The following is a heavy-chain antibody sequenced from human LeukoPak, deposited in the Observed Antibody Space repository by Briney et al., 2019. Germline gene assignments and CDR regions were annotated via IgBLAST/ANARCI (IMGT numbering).Heavy chain of an antibody. Sequence: GGSLRLSCAASGFTFSSYATSWVRQAPGKGLEWVSDISGSGGSTYYADSVKGRFTISRDNSKNTLYLQMNSLRAEDTAVYYCAKDRIVVVTANFDYWGQGTLVTVSS. V-gene: IGHV3-23*01. D-gene: IGHD2-21*02. CDR1: GFTFSSYA. CDR3: AKDRIVVVTANFDY. CDR2: ISGSGGST. J-gene: IGHJ4*02.